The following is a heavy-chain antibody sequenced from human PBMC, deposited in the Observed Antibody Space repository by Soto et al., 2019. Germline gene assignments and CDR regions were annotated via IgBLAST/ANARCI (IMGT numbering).Heavy chain of an antibody. V-gene: IGHV3-30-3*01. CDR1: GFTFISYA. CDR3: ARETYYYGMDV. J-gene: IGHJ6*02. Sequence: LRLSCAASGFTFISYAMHWVRRAPGKGLEWVAVISYDGSNKYYADSVKGRFTISRDNSKNTLYLQMNSLRAEDTAVYYCARETYYYGMDVWGQGTMVTVS. CDR2: ISYDGSNK.